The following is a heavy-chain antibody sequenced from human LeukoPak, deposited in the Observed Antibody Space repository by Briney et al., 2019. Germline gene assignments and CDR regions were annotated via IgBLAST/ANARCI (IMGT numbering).Heavy chain of an antibody. CDR2: INPNSGGT. D-gene: IGHD2-2*01. J-gene: IGHJ4*02. Sequence: GGSLRLSCAASGYTFTSYAVHWVRQAPGQGLEWMGWINPNSGGTNYAQKFQGRVTMTRDTSISTAYMELSRLRSDDTAVYYCARENIVVVPAAIFGYWGQGTLVTVSS. CDR3: ARENIVVVPAAIFGY. V-gene: IGHV1-2*02. CDR1: GYTFTSYA.